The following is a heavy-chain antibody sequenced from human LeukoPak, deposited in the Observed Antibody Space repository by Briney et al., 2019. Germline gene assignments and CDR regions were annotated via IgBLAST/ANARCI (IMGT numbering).Heavy chain of an antibody. J-gene: IGHJ4*02. CDR3: ARGGWSGYSSGWYLWGFDY. D-gene: IGHD6-19*01. Sequence: GGSLRLSCAASGFTFSTYEINWVRQAPGKGLEWLSHISTSGSSIHYADSVKGRFTISRDNAKNSLYLQMNSLRAEDTAVYYCARGGWSGYSSGWYLWGFDYWGQGTLVTVSS. CDR1: GFTFSTYE. V-gene: IGHV3-48*03. CDR2: ISTSGSSI.